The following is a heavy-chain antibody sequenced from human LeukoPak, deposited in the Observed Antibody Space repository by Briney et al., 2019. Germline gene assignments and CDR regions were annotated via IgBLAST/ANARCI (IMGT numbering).Heavy chain of an antibody. V-gene: IGHV4-4*07. CDR1: RGSISIYY. Sequence: SETLSLPCIVSRGSISIYYWNSIRQPAGKGLEWIGRILTSGITNYNPSLMSRVTMSVDTSKSQFSLNLSSVTAADTAVYYCARESSGSYYNPLGYMDVWGKGTTVTVSS. CDR2: ILTSGIT. CDR3: ARESSGSYYNPLGYMDV. J-gene: IGHJ6*03. D-gene: IGHD3-10*01.